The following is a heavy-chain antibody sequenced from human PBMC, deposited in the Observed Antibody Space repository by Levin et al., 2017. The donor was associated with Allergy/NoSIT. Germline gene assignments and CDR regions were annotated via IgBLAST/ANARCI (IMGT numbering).Heavy chain of an antibody. CDR2: TSFDGTNV. J-gene: IGHJ4*02. D-gene: IGHD4-17*01. Sequence: GGSLRLSCAASGFIFTKHAMHWVRQAPGKGLEWVAMTSFDGTNVYYAESVKGRFTISRDNSRDTLFLEMDSLKTEDTGVYFCARDRGDYGDYRFDFWGQGTLVTVSS. CDR1: GFIFTKHA. V-gene: IGHV3-33*08. CDR3: ARDRGDYGDYRFDF.